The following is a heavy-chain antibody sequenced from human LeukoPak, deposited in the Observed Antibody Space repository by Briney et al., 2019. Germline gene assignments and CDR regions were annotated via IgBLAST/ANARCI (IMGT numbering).Heavy chain of an antibody. CDR3: ARDVAGNRYADY. D-gene: IGHD6-19*01. CDR2: INPNSGGT. J-gene: IGHJ4*02. V-gene: IGHV1-2*02. CDR1: VYTFTAYY. Sequence: ASVKVSCKASVYTFTAYYMHWVRQAPGQGLEWMGWINPNSGGTNYAQKFQGRVTLTRDTSISTAHMELNGLRYDDTALYYCARDVAGNRYADYWGQGTLVTVSS.